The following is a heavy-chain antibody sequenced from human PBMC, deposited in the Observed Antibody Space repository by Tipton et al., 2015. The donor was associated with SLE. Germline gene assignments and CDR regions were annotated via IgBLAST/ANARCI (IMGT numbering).Heavy chain of an antibody. CDR1: SFTFSSYW. J-gene: IGHJ4*02. V-gene: IGHV3-74*01. CDR2: IDPDGSRT. Sequence: SLRLSCTASSFTFSSYWIHWVRQVPGKGLVWVSEIDPDGSRTNYADYVEGRFTISRDNAKNTLSLQMNSLRVDDTGVYYCASLSAPSDYWGQGTLVTVSS. CDR3: ASLSAPSDY.